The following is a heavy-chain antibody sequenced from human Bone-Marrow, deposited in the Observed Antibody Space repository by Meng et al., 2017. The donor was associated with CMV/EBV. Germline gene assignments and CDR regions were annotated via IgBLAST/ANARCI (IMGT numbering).Heavy chain of an antibody. V-gene: IGHV4-34*01. CDR1: GGSFSGYY. Sequence: SETLSLTCAVYGGSFSGYYWSWIRQPPGKGLEWIGEINHSGSTNYNPSLKSRVTISVDTSKNQFSLKLSSVTAADTAVYYCARAGRIGVGMDVWGPGTTVTVSS. CDR3: ARAGRIGVGMDV. CDR2: INHSGST. D-gene: IGHD2-8*01. J-gene: IGHJ6*02.